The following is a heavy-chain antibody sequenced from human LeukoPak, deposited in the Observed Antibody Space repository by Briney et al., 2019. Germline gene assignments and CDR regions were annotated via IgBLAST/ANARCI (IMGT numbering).Heavy chain of an antibody. CDR3: ARGGYDILTGYPNNWFDP. Sequence: ASETLSLTCAVYGGSFSGYYWSWIRQPPGKGLEWIGEINHSGSTNYNPSLKRRVTISVDTSKNQFSLKLSSVTAADTAVYYCARGGYDILTGYPNNWFDPWGQGTLVTVSS. V-gene: IGHV4-34*01. J-gene: IGHJ5*02. D-gene: IGHD3-9*01. CDR1: GGSFSGYY. CDR2: INHSGST.